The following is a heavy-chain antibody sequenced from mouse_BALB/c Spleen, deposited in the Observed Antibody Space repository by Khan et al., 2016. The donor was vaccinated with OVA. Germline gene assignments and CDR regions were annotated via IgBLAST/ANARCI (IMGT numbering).Heavy chain of an antibody. J-gene: IGHJ3*01. CDR3: AREGVRLVAY. V-gene: IGHV7-3*02. Sequence: EVELVESGGGLVQPGGSLRLSCVISGFTFTEYYMSWVRQPPGKALEWLGLIRNKANGYTTDYNASVKGRFTISRDNSQSILYLQVNTLRTEDSATYYGAREGVRLVAYWGQGTLVTVSA. CDR1: GFTFTEYY. D-gene: IGHD2-14*01. CDR2: IRNKANGYTT.